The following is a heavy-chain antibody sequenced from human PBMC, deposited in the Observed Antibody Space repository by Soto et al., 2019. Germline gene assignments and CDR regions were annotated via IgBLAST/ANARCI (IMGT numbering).Heavy chain of an antibody. D-gene: IGHD4-17*01. V-gene: IGHV4-59*01. CDR1: GGSIRDYF. J-gene: IGHJ4*02. CDR2: IYYSGRT. CDR3: ARVVVDDFGDSGGIDF. Sequence: SETLSLTCTVSGGSIRDYFWTWIRQPPGKGREWIGWIYYSGRTNYNPSLMSRVSISVDTSKNHFSLQLRAVTAADTGVYYCARVVVDDFGDSGGIDFWGPGTLVTVSS.